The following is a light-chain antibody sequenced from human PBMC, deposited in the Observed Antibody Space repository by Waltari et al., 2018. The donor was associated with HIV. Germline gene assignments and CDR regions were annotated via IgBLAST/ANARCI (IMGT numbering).Light chain of an antibody. V-gene: IGLV2-14*01. CDR2: DVS. CDR1: SSDVGGYNS. J-gene: IGLJ1*01. Sequence: QSALAQPASVSGSPGQSLTISCTGTSSDVGGYNSVSWYQQYAGKAPKLMIYDVSNRPSGVSNRFSGSKSGNTASLTISGLQTEDEADYYCGSYTSSSTLVFGTGTKVTVL. CDR3: GSYTSSSTLV.